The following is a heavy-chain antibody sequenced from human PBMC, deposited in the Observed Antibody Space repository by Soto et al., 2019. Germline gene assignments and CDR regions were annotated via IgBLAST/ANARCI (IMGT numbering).Heavy chain of an antibody. CDR1: GDSVTSDNCY. CDR2: IYYDGNT. CDR3: ARSSIKPQVFMYPFDS. D-gene: IGHD3-3*01. J-gene: IGHJ4*02. V-gene: IGHV4-39*01. Sequence: SETLSLTCTVSGDSVTSDNCYWGWIRQPPGKGLESIANIYYDGNTYYNPSLKSRVTISLDTSKNQFSLRLNSVTAADTAVYYCARSSIKPQVFMYPFDSWSKGTLVTVS.